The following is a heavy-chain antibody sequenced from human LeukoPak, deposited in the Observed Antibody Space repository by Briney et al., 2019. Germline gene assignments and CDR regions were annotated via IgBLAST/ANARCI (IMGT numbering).Heavy chain of an antibody. Sequence: ASVKVSCKASGYTFTGYYMHWVRQAPGQGLEWMGWINPNSGGTNYAQKFQGRVTMTRDTSISTAYMELSRLRSDDTAVYYCARNPPTTVTTTSAFDIWGQGTMVTVSS. V-gene: IGHV1-2*02. D-gene: IGHD4-17*01. CDR1: GYTFTGYY. J-gene: IGHJ3*02. CDR2: INPNSGGT. CDR3: ARNPPTTVTTTSAFDI.